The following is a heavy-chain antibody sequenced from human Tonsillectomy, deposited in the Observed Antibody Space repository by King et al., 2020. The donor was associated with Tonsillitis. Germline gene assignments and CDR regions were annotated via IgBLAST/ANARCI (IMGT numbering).Heavy chain of an antibody. J-gene: IGHJ6*02. Sequence: VQLVESGGGVVQPGRSLRLSCAASGFTFSSYAMHWVRQAPGKGLEWVADISFDRSNKYYSDSVKGRFTISRDNSKNTLFVQMNSLRAEDTAVYYCARRDGALDYYYYGLDVWGQGTTVTVSS. CDR2: ISFDRSNK. D-gene: IGHD4-17*01. CDR1: GFTFSSYA. CDR3: ARRDGALDYYYYGLDV. V-gene: IGHV3-30-3*01.